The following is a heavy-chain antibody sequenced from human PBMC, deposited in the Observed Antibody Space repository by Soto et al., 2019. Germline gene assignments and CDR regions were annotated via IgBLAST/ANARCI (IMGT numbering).Heavy chain of an antibody. CDR2: IYYSGST. D-gene: IGHD5-12*01. V-gene: IGHV4-31*03. J-gene: IGHJ4*02. CDR1: GGSISSGGYY. CDR3: ARQRDGYNYRYFDY. Sequence: SETLSLTCTVSGGSISSGGYYWSWIRQHPGKGLEWIGYIYYSGSTYYDPSLKSRVTISADTSKNQFSLKLSSVTVADTAVYYCARQRDGYNYRYFDYWGQGTLVTVSS.